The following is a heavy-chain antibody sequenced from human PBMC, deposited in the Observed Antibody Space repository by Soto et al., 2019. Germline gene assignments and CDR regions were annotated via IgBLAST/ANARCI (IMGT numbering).Heavy chain of an antibody. CDR1: GFTFSGYA. CDR2: IGSGSP. J-gene: IGHJ5*02. Sequence: EVQLLESGGGLVQPGGSLRLSCAASGFTFSGYAMSWVRQAPGKGLEWVSAIGSGSPFYADSVKGRFTISRDNANSMLYLQMNSLGADDTAVYFCARGLCGSWYHYNSFAPGCQGTLVTVSS. D-gene: IGHD6-13*01. CDR3: ARGLCGSWYHYNSFAP. V-gene: IGHV3-23*01.